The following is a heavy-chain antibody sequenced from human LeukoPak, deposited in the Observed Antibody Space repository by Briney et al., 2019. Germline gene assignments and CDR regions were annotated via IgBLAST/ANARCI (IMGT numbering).Heavy chain of an antibody. V-gene: IGHV4-39*07. D-gene: IGHD2-2*01. CDR2: IYYSGST. J-gene: IGHJ3*02. CDR1: GGSISSSSYY. CDR3: ARAPRWKYQLLFFGHGAFDI. Sequence: SETLSLTCTVSGGSISSSSYYWGWIRQPPGKGLEWIGSIYYSGSTYYNPSLKSRVTISVDTSKNQFSLKLSSVTAADTAVYYCARAPRWKYQLLFFGHGAFDIWGQGTMVTVSS.